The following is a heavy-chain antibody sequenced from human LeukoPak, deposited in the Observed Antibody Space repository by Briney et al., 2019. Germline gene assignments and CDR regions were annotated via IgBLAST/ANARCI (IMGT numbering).Heavy chain of an antibody. CDR2: ISGSGGST. V-gene: IGHV3-23*01. J-gene: IGHJ4*02. CDR1: GFTFSSYA. Sequence: GGSLRLSCAASGFTFSSYAMSWVRQAPGKGLEWVSAISGSGGSTYYADSVKGRFTISRDNSKNTLYLQMNSLRAEDTAVYHCAKGFQVGDYEPIDYWGQGTLVTVSS. D-gene: IGHD4-17*01. CDR3: AKGFQVGDYEPIDY.